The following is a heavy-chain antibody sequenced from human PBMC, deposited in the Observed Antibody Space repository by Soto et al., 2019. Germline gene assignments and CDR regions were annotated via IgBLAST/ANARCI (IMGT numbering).Heavy chain of an antibody. CDR2: IYWDDDK. D-gene: IGHD2-21*02. Sequence: SGPTLVNPTQTLTLTCSFSGFSLSTSGVGVGWIRQPPGKALEWLALIYWDDDKRYSPSLKSRLTITKDTSKNQVVLTMTNMDPVDTATYYCAHRAATVEPTGAEYFQHWGQGTLVTVSS. V-gene: IGHV2-5*02. CDR3: AHRAATVEPTGAEYFQH. CDR1: GFSLSTSGVG. J-gene: IGHJ1*01.